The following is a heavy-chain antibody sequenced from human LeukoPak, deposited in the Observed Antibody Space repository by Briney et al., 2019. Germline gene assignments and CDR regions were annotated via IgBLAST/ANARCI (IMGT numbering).Heavy chain of an antibody. Sequence: GVSLRLSCAASGFTVSTNYMTWVRQAPGKWLEWVSVIYGGGSTFYADSVKGRFTISRDNSKNTLYLQMNSLRAEDTDVYYCARAPGPSRTSGAPGDWGQGTLLTVSS. CDR1: GFTVSTNY. V-gene: IGHV3-53*01. CDR2: IYGGGST. J-gene: IGHJ4*02. CDR3: ARAPGPSRTSGAPGD. D-gene: IGHD2-8*01.